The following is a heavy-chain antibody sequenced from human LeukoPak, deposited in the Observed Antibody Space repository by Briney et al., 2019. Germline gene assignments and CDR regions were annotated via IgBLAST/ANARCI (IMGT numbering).Heavy chain of an antibody. Sequence: PSETLSLTCTVSGGSISSYYWSWIRQPPGKGLEWIGYIYYSGSTNYNPSLKSRVTISVDTSKNQFSLKLSSVTAADTAVYYCARGVGYFDWLPPFDYWGQGTLVTVSS. D-gene: IGHD3-9*01. CDR1: GGSISSYY. CDR2: IYYSGST. CDR3: ARGVGYFDWLPPFDY. V-gene: IGHV4-59*01. J-gene: IGHJ4*02.